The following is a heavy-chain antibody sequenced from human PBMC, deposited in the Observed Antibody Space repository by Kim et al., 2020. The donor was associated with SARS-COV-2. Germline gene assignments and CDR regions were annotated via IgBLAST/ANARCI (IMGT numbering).Heavy chain of an antibody. V-gene: IGHV4-39*07. CDR2: IYHSGST. J-gene: IGHJ4*01. CDR3: ARDSSTRGWYGDTPID. CDR1: GASIGNSTYY. Sequence: SETLSLTCSVSGASIGNSTYYWGWIRQPPGKGLEWIGSIYHSGSTYYNPSLKSRVTISVDTSKNQFSLRLSSVTAVDRAVYFCARDSSTRGWYGDTPID. D-gene: IGHD6-19*01.